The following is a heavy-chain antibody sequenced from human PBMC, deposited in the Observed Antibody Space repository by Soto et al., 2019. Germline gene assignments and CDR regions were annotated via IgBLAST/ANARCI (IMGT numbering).Heavy chain of an antibody. D-gene: IGHD2-2*01. CDR2: IYYSGST. CDR1: GGSISSYY. V-gene: IGHV4-59*01. Sequence: SETLSLTCTVSGGSISSYYWSWIRQPPGKGLEWIGYIYYSGSTNYNPSLKSRVTISVDTSKNQFSLKLSSVTAADTAVYYCARAGYCSSTSCYLDYYYYYMDVWGKGTTVIVSS. J-gene: IGHJ6*03. CDR3: ARAGYCSSTSCYLDYYYYYMDV.